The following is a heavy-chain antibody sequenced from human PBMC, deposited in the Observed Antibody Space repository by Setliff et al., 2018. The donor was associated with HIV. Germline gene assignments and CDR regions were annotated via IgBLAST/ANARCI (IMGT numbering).Heavy chain of an antibody. V-gene: IGHV3-11*01. CDR3: AGAHFFWDRNLPQRYYYYMDV. J-gene: IGHJ6*03. CDR2: ISHSGTTI. D-gene: IGHD3-16*01. Sequence: LSLTCTVSGFSISSDYYGGWIRQPPGKGLEWISLISHSGTTIFYADSVKGRFIVSRDNAENSLYLQINSLRVEDTALYYCAGAHFFWDRNLPQRYYYYMDVWGKGTTVTVSS. CDR1: GFSISSDYY.